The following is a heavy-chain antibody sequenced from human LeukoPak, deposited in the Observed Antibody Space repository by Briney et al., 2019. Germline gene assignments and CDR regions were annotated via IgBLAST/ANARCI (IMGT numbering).Heavy chain of an antibody. CDR2: INPNSGGT. J-gene: IGHJ4*02. CDR3: ARSLTVTTGTFDY. V-gene: IGHV1-2*02. D-gene: IGHD4-17*01. Sequence: GASVKVSCKASGYTFTGYYMHWVRQAPGQGLEWMGWINPNSGGTNYAQKFQGRVTMTRDTSISTAYMELSRLRSDDTAVYYCARSLTVTTGTFDYWGQGTLVTVSS. CDR1: GYTFTGYY.